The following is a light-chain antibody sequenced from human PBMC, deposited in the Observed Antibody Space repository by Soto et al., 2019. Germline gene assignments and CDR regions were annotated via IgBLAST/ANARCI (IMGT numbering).Light chain of an antibody. Sequence: EIVLTQSPGTLSLSPGERATLSCRASQSVSNNYLAWYQQKPGQAPRLLIYGASSRATGIPDRFSGSGSGTDFTLTISGLEPEDFAVYYCQQYGSSLSTFGQGTKVDIK. CDR1: QSVSNNY. J-gene: IGKJ1*01. CDR3: QQYGSSLST. V-gene: IGKV3-20*01. CDR2: GAS.